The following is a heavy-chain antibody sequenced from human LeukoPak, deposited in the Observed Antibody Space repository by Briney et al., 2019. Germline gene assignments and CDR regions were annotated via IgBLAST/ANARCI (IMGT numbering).Heavy chain of an antibody. V-gene: IGHV3-30-3*02. Sequence: QSGGSLRLSCAASEFSFSSYVMHWVRQAPGKGLEWVAVISSDGSSKHYADSVKGRFTISRDNSKNTLSLEMNSLRAEDTALYYCASGFDLVRGGKGELDYWGQGTLVTVSS. CDR3: ASGFDLVRGGKGELDY. CDR2: ISSDGSSK. J-gene: IGHJ4*02. CDR1: EFSFSSYV. D-gene: IGHD3-10*01.